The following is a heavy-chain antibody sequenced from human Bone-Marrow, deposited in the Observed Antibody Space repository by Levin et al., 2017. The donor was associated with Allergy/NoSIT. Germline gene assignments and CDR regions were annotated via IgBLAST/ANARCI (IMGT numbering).Heavy chain of an antibody. CDR3: TRGVGGRSGSLAY. D-gene: IGHD1-26*01. Sequence: GGSLRLSCTASGFSFSEHSMSWVRQAPGKGLEWVGFIRSKEYGATTEYAASVKGRFSISRDDSKYIAYLQMNSLKSDDTAVYFCTRGVGGRSGSLAYWGQGTLVTVSS. J-gene: IGHJ4*02. CDR1: GFSFSEHS. CDR2: IRSKEYGATT. V-gene: IGHV3-49*04.